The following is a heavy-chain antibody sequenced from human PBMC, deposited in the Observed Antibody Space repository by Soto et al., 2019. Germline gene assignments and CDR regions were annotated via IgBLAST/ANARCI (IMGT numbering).Heavy chain of an antibody. Sequence: SETLSLTCTVSGGSISSGGYYWSWIRQHPGKGLERIGYIYYSGSTYYNPSLKSRVTISVDTSKNQFSLTLSSVTAADTAVYYCARLPMRNSSSSKYYFYYWGQGTLVTVSS. D-gene: IGHD6-6*01. V-gene: IGHV4-31*03. CDR2: IYYSGST. CDR3: ARLPMRNSSSSKYYFYY. J-gene: IGHJ4*02. CDR1: GGSISSGGYY.